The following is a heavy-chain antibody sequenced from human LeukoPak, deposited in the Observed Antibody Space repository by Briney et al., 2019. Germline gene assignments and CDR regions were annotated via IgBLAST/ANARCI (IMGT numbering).Heavy chain of an antibody. D-gene: IGHD2-15*01. CDR1: GFTFSNYW. V-gene: IGHV3-74*01. Sequence: QPGGSLRLSCAASGFTFSNYWMHWVRQAPGKGLVWVSRINTDGSSTAYADFVKGRFTISRDNAQNTLYLQMNSLRVEDTAVYFCARGFLGTCSGASCYSGYWGQGTLVTVSS. CDR3: ARGFLGTCSGASCYSGY. J-gene: IGHJ4*02. CDR2: INTDGSST.